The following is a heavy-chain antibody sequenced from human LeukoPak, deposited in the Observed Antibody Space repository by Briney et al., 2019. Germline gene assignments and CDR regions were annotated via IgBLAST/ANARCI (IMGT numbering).Heavy chain of an antibody. V-gene: IGHV3-21*01. D-gene: IGHD3-22*01. J-gene: IGHJ4*02. CDR2: IDGTSTNI. Sequence: GESLRLSCAASGFTFSTYRMNWVRQAPGKGLEWVSSIDGTSTNIYYADSVKGRFTISRDNAKNSLYLQMNSLRAEDTAVYYCARDLYYYDSSGYDYWGQGTLVTVSS. CDR1: GFTFSTYR. CDR3: ARDLYYYDSSGYDY.